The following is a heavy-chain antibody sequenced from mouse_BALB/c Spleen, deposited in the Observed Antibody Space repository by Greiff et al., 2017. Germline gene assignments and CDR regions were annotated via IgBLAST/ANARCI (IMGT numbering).Heavy chain of an antibody. CDR2: IDPANGNT. V-gene: IGHV14-3*02. Sequence: EVQLQQSGAELVKPGASVKLSCTASGFNIKDTYMHWVKQRPEQGLEWIGRIDPANGNTKYDPKFQGKATITADTSSNTAYLQLSSLTSEDTAVYYCARENGNYGGTWFAYWGQGTLVTVSA. J-gene: IGHJ3*01. CDR3: ARENGNYGGTWFAY. CDR1: GFNIKDTY. D-gene: IGHD2-1*01.